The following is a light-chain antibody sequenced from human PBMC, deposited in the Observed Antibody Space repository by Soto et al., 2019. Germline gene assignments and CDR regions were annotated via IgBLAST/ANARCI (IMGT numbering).Light chain of an antibody. CDR3: QQYDSSPKT. V-gene: IGKV3-20*01. CDR1: QSVSSSY. Sequence: EIALTQTPGTLSLSPGERATLSCRASQSVSSSYLAWYQQKPGQAPRXXIYGASSRATGIPDRFSGSGSGTDFTITISRLEPEDFEVYYCQQYDSSPKTFGQGTKGDIK. CDR2: GAS. J-gene: IGKJ1*01.